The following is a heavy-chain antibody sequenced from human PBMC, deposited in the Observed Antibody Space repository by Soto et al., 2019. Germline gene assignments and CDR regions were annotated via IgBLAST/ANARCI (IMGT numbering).Heavy chain of an antibody. Sequence: EVQLVESGGGLVKPGGSLRLSCAASGFTFSSYSMNWVRQAPGKGLEWVSSISSSSSYIYYADSVKGRFTISRDNAKNSLYLQMNSLRAEDTAVYYCARERGSTSRDRRSFDPWGQGTLVTVSS. V-gene: IGHV3-21*01. CDR2: ISSSSSYI. CDR3: ARERGSTSRDRRSFDP. D-gene: IGHD2-2*01. CDR1: GFTFSSYS. J-gene: IGHJ5*02.